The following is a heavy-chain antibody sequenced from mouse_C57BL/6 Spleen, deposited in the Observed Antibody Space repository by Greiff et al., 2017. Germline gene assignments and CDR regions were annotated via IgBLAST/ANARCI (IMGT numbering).Heavy chain of an antibody. CDR1: GYTFTSYW. CDR2: IDPSDSET. CDR3: ARGGYYDGTWFAY. J-gene: IGHJ3*01. D-gene: IGHD1-1*01. Sequence: QVQLQQPGAELVRPGSSVKLSCKASGYTFTSYWMHWVKQRPIQGLEWIGNIDPSDSETNYNQKFKDKATLTVDKSSSTAYMQLSSLTSEDSAVYYCARGGYYDGTWFAYWGQGTLVTVSA. V-gene: IGHV1-52*01.